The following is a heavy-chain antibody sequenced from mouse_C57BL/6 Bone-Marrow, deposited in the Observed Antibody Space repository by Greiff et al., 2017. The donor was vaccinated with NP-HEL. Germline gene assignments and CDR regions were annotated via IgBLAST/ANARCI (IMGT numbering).Heavy chain of an antibody. CDR1: GYSFTGYY. V-gene: IGHV1-42*01. CDR2: INPSTGGT. CDR3: ARGFTGGFAC. J-gene: IGHJ3*01. Sequence: VQLQQSGPELVKPGASVKISCKASGYSFTGYYMNWVKQSPEKSLEWIGEINPSTGGTTYNQKFKAKATLTVDKSSSTAYMQLKSLTSEDSAVYYCARGFTGGFACWGQGTLVTVSA.